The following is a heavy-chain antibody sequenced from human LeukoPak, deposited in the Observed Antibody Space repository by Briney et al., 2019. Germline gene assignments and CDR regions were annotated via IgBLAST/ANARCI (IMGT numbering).Heavy chain of an antibody. CDR3: ARDSAGGYLLNYFDY. V-gene: IGHV3-11*05. Sequence: GGSLRLSCAGSGFTFSDFYINWIRQAPGKGLEWISYISSSGSYTDYADSVRGRFTISRDNTKNSVYLQMTNPRAEDTAVYYCARDSAGGYLLNYFDYWGQGSLVTVSS. J-gene: IGHJ4*02. D-gene: IGHD1-26*01. CDR2: ISSSGSYT. CDR1: GFTFSDFY.